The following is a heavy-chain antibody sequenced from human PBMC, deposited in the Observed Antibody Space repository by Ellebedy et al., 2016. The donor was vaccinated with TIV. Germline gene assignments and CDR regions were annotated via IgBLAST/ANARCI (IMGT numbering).Heavy chain of an antibody. Sequence: MPSETLSLTCTVSGGSISNSDYYWNWIRKPPGKGLEWIGSIYYSGSPYYNPSFKSRVTLSADTSKNQFSLNLRTVTAADTAVYYCARTDPWQPIDDWGQGILFSVSS. CDR3: ARTDPWQPIDD. CDR2: IYYSGSP. J-gene: IGHJ4*02. CDR1: GGSISNSDYY. V-gene: IGHV4-39*01. D-gene: IGHD2-21*02.